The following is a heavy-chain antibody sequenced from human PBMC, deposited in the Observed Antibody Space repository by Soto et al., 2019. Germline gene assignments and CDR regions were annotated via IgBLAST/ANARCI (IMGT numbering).Heavy chain of an antibody. CDR2: IYHSGST. Sequence: PSETLSLTCTVSGGSISSGGYSWSWIRQPPGKGPEWIGYIYHSGSTYYNPSLKSRVTISVDRSKNQFSLKLSSVTAADTAVYYCAGGIAARPLGYWGQGTLVTVSS. V-gene: IGHV4-30-2*01. J-gene: IGHJ4*02. CDR3: AGGIAARPLGY. CDR1: GGSISSGGYS. D-gene: IGHD6-6*01.